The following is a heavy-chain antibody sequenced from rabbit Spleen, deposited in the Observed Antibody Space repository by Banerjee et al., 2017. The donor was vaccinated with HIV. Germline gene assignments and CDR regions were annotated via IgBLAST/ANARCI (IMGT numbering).Heavy chain of an antibody. Sequence: QSLEESGGDMVQPGASLTLTCKASGFSFSTGYYICWVRQAPGKGPEWIGDIYPVFGITNYANWMKGRFTISSDNAQNTVDLQMNSLTAADTATYFCTRDDGSGHYIDGYFNLWGQGTLVTVS. CDR1: GFSFSTGYY. CDR3: TRDDGSGHYIDGYFNL. V-gene: IGHV1S40*01. J-gene: IGHJ4*01. D-gene: IGHD1-1*01. CDR2: IYPVFGIT.